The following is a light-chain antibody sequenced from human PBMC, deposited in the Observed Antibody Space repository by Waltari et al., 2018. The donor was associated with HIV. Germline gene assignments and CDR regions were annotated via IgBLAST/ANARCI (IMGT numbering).Light chain of an antibody. V-gene: IGLV3-21*02. CDR2: DDA. J-gene: IGLJ3*02. CDR3: QVWDGNSDHQV. CDR1: HIGSKT. Sequence: SYVLTQPPSVSVAPGQTAMITCGGNHIGSKTVQWDQQKPGQAPILVIYDDADRPSGIPWRFSGSNSGNTATLTISRVEAGDEADYFCQVWDGNSDHQVFGGGTKLTVL.